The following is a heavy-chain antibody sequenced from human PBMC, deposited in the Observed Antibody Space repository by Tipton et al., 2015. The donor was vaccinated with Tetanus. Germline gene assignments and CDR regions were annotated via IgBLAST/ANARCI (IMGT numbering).Heavy chain of an antibody. D-gene: IGHD3-22*01. CDR3: ARALYYYDSAYYFDY. V-gene: IGHV3-53*01. J-gene: IGHJ4*02. Sequence: MQLVQSGGGLIQPGGSLRLSCAASGFTVSSNYMSWVRQAPGKGLEWVSVIYSGGSTYYADSGKGRFTISRDNSKNTLYLQMNSLRAEDTAVYYCARALYYYDSAYYFDYWGQGTLVTVSS. CDR2: IYSGGST. CDR1: GFTVSSNY.